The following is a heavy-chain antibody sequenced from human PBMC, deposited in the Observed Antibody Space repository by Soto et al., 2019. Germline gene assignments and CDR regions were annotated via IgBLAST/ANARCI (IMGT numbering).Heavy chain of an antibody. Sequence: SVKVSCKASGGTFSSYAISWPRQAPGQGLEWMGGIIPIFGTANYAQKFQGRVTITADESTSTAYMELSSLRSEDTAVYYCARIGYSSSWPPPWGQGTLVTVSS. J-gene: IGHJ5*02. CDR1: GGTFSSYA. CDR3: ARIGYSSSWPPP. D-gene: IGHD6-13*01. V-gene: IGHV1-69*13. CDR2: IIPIFGTA.